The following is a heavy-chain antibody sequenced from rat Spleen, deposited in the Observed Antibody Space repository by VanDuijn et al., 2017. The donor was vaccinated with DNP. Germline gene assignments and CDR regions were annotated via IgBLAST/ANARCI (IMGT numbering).Heavy chain of an antibody. CDR3: ATHDWQG. D-gene: IGHD1-7*01. CDR1: GFILSNYG. V-gene: IGHV5-19*01. J-gene: IGHJ2*01. Sequence: EVQLVESGGGLVQPGRSLKLSCAASGFILSNYGMHWIRQAPTKGLEWVASISPSGGSSYHRDSVKGRFTISRDNAKSILYLQMDSLRSEDTATYVWATHDWQGRGQGVMVTVSS. CDR2: ISPSGGSS.